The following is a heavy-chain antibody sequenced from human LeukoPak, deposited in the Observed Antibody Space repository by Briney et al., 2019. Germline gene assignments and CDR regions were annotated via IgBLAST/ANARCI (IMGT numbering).Heavy chain of an antibody. CDR3: AKHYTDGYFDY. J-gene: IGHJ4*02. D-gene: IGHD3-10*01. Sequence: GGSLRLSCAASGFTFSSYWMSWVRQAPGKGLEWVSTISSSGGSTYYADSVKGRFTISRDNSKNTLYLQMNSLRAEDTAVYYCAKHYTDGYFDYWGQGTLVTVST. V-gene: IGHV3-23*01. CDR2: ISSSGGST. CDR1: GFTFSSYW.